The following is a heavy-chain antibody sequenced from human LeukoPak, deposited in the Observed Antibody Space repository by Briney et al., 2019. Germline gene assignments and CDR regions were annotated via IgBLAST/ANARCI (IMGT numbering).Heavy chain of an antibody. CDR2: INEDGSEK. CDR1: GFSFSIYE. CDR3: ARGETMDV. J-gene: IGHJ6*03. Sequence: GGSLRLSCAASGFSFSIYEMNWVRQAPGKGPEWVANINEDGSEKHYVGSVRGRFTISRDNADNSLHLQMNSLRPEDMAVYYCARGETMDVWGKGTTVTVSS. D-gene: IGHD5-24*01. V-gene: IGHV3-7*01.